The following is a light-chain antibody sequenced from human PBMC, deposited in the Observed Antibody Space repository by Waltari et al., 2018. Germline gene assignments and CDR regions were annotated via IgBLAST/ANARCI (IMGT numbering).Light chain of an antibody. V-gene: IGKV3-11*01. CDR2: DAS. CDR1: QSVASY. Sequence: EIVLTQSPAILSLSPGARATLPCRASQSVASYLAWYQQKPGQAPRLLISDASNRASGIPARFSGSGSGTDFTLTISSLEPEDFAVYYCQQRIGWPPWTFGQGTKVEI. CDR3: QQRIGWPPWT. J-gene: IGKJ1*01.